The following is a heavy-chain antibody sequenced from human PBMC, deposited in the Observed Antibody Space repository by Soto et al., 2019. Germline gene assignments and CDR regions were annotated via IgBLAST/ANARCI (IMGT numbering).Heavy chain of an antibody. Sequence: QVQLVESGGGVVQPGRSLRLSCAASGFTFSSYGMHWVRQAPGKGLEWVAVIWYDGSNKYYADSVKGRFTISRDNSKNMLYLQMNSLGAEDTAVYYCAREGGYCSGGSCYSNYYYGMDVWGQGTTVTVSS. J-gene: IGHJ6*02. CDR2: IWYDGSNK. CDR1: GFTFSSYG. CDR3: AREGGYCSGGSCYSNYYYGMDV. D-gene: IGHD2-15*01. V-gene: IGHV3-33*01.